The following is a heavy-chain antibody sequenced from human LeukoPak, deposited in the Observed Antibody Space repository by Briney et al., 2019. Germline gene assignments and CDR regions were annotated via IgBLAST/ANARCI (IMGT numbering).Heavy chain of an antibody. CDR3: ARTPYYYDSSGYFDY. CDR2: IYHSGST. J-gene: IGHJ4*02. V-gene: IGHV4-4*02. CDR1: GGSISSSNW. Sequence: SETLSLTCAVSGGSISSSNWWSWVRQPPGKGLEWIGEIYHSGSTNYNPSLKSRVTISVDTSKNQFSLKLSSVTAADTAVYYCARTPYYYDSSGYFDYWGQGTLVTVSS. D-gene: IGHD3-22*01.